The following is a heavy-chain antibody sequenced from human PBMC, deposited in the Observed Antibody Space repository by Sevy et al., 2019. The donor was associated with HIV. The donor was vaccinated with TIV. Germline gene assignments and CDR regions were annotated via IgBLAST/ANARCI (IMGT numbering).Heavy chain of an antibody. Sequence: SETLSLTCTVSGGSISSYYWSWIRQPAGKGLEWIGRIYTSGSTNYNPSLKSRVTMSVDTSKNQFSLKLSSVTAADTAVYYCARNPGYSGYEAFDYWGQGTLVTVSS. D-gene: IGHD5-12*01. CDR1: GGSISSYY. J-gene: IGHJ4*02. CDR2: IYTSGST. V-gene: IGHV4-4*07. CDR3: ARNPGYSGYEAFDY.